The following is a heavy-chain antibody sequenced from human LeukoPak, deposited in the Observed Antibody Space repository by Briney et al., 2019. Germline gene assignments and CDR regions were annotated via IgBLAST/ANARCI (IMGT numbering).Heavy chain of an antibody. CDR1: GGSVSSGSYY. CDR3: ARGWFGESSYYFDY. J-gene: IGHJ4*02. Sequence: SETLSLTCTVSGGSVSSGSYYWSRIRQPPGKGLEWIGYIYYSGSTNYNPSLKSRVTISVDTSKNQFSLKLSSVTAADTAVYYCARGWFGESSYYFDYWGQGTLVTVSS. D-gene: IGHD3-10*01. V-gene: IGHV4-61*01. CDR2: IYYSGST.